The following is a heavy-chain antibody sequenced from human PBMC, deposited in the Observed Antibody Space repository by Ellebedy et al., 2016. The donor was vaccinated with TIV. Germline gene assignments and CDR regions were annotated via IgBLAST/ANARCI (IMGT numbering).Heavy chain of an antibody. CDR3: ARSRLGGGHWYFDF. Sequence: ASVKVSCXVSGYTFTRYGMNWVRQAPGQGLEWMGWIAVYNGHTKYAQKFKDRVVMTTETATSTVYMELRSLRSDDTAVYYCARSRLGGGHWYFDFWGRGTLVTVSS. CDR1: GYTFTRYG. CDR2: IAVYNGHT. V-gene: IGHV1-18*01. J-gene: IGHJ2*01. D-gene: IGHD3-10*01.